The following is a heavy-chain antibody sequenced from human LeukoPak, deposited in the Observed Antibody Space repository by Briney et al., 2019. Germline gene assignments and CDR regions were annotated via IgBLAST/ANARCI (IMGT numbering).Heavy chain of an antibody. CDR1: GGSISSYY. CDR2: IYTSGST. D-gene: IGHD6-19*01. V-gene: IGHV4-4*09. J-gene: IGHJ5*02. CDR3: ARSSWYSSGWYWFDP. Sequence: SETLSLTCTVSGGSISSYYWSWIRQPPGKGLEWIGYIYTSGSTNYNPSLKSRVTISVDTPKNQFSLNLSSVTAADTAVYYCARSSWYSSGWYWFDPWGQGTLVTVSS.